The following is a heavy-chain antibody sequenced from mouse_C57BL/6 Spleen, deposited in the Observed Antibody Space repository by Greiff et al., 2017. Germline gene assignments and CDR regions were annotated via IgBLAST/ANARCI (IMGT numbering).Heavy chain of an antibody. D-gene: IGHD4-1*01. CDR3: ARPWAWFAY. V-gene: IGHV1-85*01. Sequence: VKLVESGPELVKPGASVKLSCKASGYTFTSYDINWVKQRPGQGLEWIGWIYPRDGSTKYNEKFEGKATLTVDTSSSTAYMELHSLASEDSAVYFCARPWAWFAYWGQGTLVTVSA. J-gene: IGHJ3*01. CDR1: GYTFTSYD. CDR2: IYPRDGST.